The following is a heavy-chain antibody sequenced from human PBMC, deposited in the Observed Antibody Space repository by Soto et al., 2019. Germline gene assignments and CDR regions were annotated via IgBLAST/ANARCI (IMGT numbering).Heavy chain of an antibody. J-gene: IGHJ4*02. CDR1: GYTFTSYG. V-gene: IGHV1-18*01. CDR2: ISAYNGNT. Sequence: QVQLVQSGAEVKKPGASVKVSCKASGYTFTSYGISWVRQAPGQGLEWMGWISAYNGNTNYAQKLQGRVTMTTDTSTSTAYLQLRSLSSDATAVYYCARSSLRFFGNYGSGRISSPAYWGQGTLVTVSS. CDR3: ARSSLRFFGNYGSGRISSPAY. D-gene: IGHD3-10*01.